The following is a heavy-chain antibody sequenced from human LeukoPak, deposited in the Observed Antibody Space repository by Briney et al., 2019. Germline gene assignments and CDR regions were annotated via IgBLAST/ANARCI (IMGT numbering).Heavy chain of an antibody. V-gene: IGHV3-30*18. D-gene: IGHD6-13*01. CDR3: AKDVPRIAAAGVLDY. J-gene: IGHJ4*02. CDR2: ISYDGSNK. Sequence: GGSLRLSCAASGFTFSDSYMTWVRQAPGKGLEWVAVISYDGSNKYYADSVKGRFTISRDNSKNTLYLQMNSLRAEDTAVYYCAKDVPRIAAAGVLDYWGQGTLVTVSS. CDR1: GFTFSDSY.